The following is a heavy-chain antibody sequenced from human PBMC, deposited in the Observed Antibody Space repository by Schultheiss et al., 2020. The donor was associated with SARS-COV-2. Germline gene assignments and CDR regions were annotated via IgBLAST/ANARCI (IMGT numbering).Heavy chain of an antibody. D-gene: IGHD6-19*01. V-gene: IGHV4-39*01. CDR1: GGSISSSSYY. CDR2: SYYTGNT. CDR3: ARPGIGWETYYFDL. Sequence: SETLSLTCTVSGGSISSSSYYWGWIRQPPGKGLEWIGYSYYTGNTHYNPSLKSRLAMSVDTSKNQFSLKLTSVTAADTAVYYCARPGIGWETYYFDLWGQGTLVTVSS. J-gene: IGHJ4*01.